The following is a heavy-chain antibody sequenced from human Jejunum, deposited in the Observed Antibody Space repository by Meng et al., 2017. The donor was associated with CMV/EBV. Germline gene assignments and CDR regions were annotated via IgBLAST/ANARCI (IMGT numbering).Heavy chain of an antibody. J-gene: IGHJ6*02. CDR3: ARDGPHAGVVTAMDV. Sequence: GFAFSHYWVLWVRQAPGKGLVWVSRIHIDGSDTTYADFVKGRFTISRGNAKNTLYLQMNRLGADDTAVYYCARDGPHAGVVTAMDVWGQGTTVTVSS. D-gene: IGHD3-16*01. V-gene: IGHV3-74*01. CDR1: GFAFSHYW. CDR2: IHIDGSDT.